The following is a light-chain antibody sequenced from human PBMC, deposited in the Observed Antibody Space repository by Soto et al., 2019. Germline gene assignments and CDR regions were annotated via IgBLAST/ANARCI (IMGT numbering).Light chain of an antibody. J-gene: IGLJ3*02. CDR2: EVT. CDR1: NSDVGGYNY. Sequence: QSALTQPPSASGSPGQSVTISCTGTNSDVGGYNYVSWYQQHPGKAPKLMIYEVTKRPSGVPDRFSGSKSGNTASLTVSGLQAEDEADYYCSSYAGSNVWVFGGGTKLTVL. CDR3: SSYAGSNVWV. V-gene: IGLV2-8*01.